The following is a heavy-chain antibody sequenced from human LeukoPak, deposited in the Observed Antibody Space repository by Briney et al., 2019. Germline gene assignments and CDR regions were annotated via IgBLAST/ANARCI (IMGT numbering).Heavy chain of an antibody. J-gene: IGHJ4*02. CDR2: IYYSGST. CDR1: GGSISSHY. V-gene: IGHV4-59*11. Sequence: SETLSLTCTVSGGSISSHYWSWIRQPPGKGLEWIGYIYYSGSTNYNPSLKSRVTISVDTSKNQFSLKLSSVTAADTAVYYCARDPDSSAFDLWGQGALVTVSS. CDR3: ARDPDSSAFDL.